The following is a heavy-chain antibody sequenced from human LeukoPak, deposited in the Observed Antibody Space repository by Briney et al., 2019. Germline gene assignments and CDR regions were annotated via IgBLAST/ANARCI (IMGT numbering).Heavy chain of an antibody. CDR2: IYPGDSDT. CDR1: GYSFTSYW. CDR3: ARRTISQKVNYYYGMGV. Sequence: GESLQISCKGSGYSFTSYWIGWVRQMPGKGLEWVAIIYPGDSDTRYSPSFQGQVTISADKSISTAYLQWSSLKASDTAMYYCARRTISQKVNYYYGMGVWGQGTTVTVSS. V-gene: IGHV5-51*01. D-gene: IGHD3-9*01. J-gene: IGHJ6*02.